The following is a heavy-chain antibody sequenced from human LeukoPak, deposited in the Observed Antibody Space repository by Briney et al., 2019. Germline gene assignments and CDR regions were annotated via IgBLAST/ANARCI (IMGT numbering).Heavy chain of an antibody. J-gene: IGHJ4*02. CDR3: ARHYDSGTYFGY. CDR1: GGSISSSNW. D-gene: IGHD3-10*01. CDR2: IYHSGST. Sequence: EPSGTLSLTCAVSGGSISSSNWWSWVRQPPGKGLEWIGEIYHSGSTNYNPSLKSRVTISVDTSKNQFSLKLSSVTAADTAVYYCARHYDSGTYFGYWGRGTLVTVSS. V-gene: IGHV4-4*02.